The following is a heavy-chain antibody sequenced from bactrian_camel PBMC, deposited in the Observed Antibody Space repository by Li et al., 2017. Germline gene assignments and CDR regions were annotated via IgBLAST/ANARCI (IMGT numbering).Heavy chain of an antibody. Sequence: VQLVESGGGSVQPGGSLRLSCAASGFTFSDYTMTWVRQAPGKGLEWVSDINSSGRSTNYADSVKGRFTISRDNAKNTLYLEMDSLKPEDTAMYYCAATPIACYSGSWSSSRQYPYWGQGTQVTVS. J-gene: IGHJ4*01. CDR2: INSSGRST. V-gene: IGHV3S42*01. D-gene: IGHD2*01. CDR1: GFTFSDYT. CDR3: AATPIACYSGSWSSSRQYPY.